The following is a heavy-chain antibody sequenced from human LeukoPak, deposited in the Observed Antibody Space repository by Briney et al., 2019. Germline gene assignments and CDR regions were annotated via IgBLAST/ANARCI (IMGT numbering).Heavy chain of an antibody. CDR1: GFTFSSYW. V-gene: IGHV3-74*01. Sequence: GGSLRLSCAASGFTFSSYWMHWVRQAPGKGLVWVSRINSDGSSTTYADSVKGRFTISRDNAKNSLYLQMNSLRAEDTAVYYCARESGSSPTDYWGQGTLVTVSS. D-gene: IGHD1-26*01. CDR2: INSDGSST. CDR3: ARESGSSPTDY. J-gene: IGHJ4*02.